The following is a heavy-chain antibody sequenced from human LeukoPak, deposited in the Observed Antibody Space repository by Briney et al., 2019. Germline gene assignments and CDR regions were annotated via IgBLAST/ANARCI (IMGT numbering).Heavy chain of an antibody. Sequence: YPGGSLRLSCAASGFTFSSYSMNWVRQAPGKGLEWVSSISSSSSYIYYADSVKGRFTISRDNAKSSLYLQMNSLRAEDTAVYYCARRMATTPNWFDPWGQGTLVTVSS. CDR3: ARRMATTPNWFDP. J-gene: IGHJ5*02. CDR2: ISSSSSYI. V-gene: IGHV3-21*01. CDR1: GFTFSSYS. D-gene: IGHD5-24*01.